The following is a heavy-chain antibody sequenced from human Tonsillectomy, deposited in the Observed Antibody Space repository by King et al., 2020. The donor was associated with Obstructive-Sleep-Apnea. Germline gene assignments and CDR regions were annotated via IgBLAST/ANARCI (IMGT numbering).Heavy chain of an antibody. CDR2: ISVYNGKT. CDR1: GYTFTTYA. J-gene: IGHJ4*02. D-gene: IGHD3-22*01. CDR3: ARSSGRSSGIYQDY. Sequence: QLVQSGAEVKKPGASVKVSCKASGYTFTTYAITWVRQAPGQGLEWMGWISVYNGKTNYAQKVQGRVTMTTDTSTSTAYLELRSLRSDDTATYYCARSSGRSSGIYQDYWGQGTLVTVAS. V-gene: IGHV1-18*01.